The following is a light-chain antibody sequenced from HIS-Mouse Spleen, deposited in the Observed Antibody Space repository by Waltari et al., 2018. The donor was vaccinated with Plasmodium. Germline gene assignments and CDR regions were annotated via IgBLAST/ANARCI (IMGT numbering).Light chain of an antibody. CDR3: YSTDSSVNHRV. V-gene: IGLV3-10*01. Sequence: SYELTQPPSVSVSPGQTARITCSGDALPKKYAYWYRRKSGQAPVLVLYETSKRPSGIPERFSGSSSGTMATLTSSGAQVEDEADYYCYSTDSSVNHRVFGGGTKLTVL. CDR1: ALPKKY. CDR2: ETS. J-gene: IGLJ3*02.